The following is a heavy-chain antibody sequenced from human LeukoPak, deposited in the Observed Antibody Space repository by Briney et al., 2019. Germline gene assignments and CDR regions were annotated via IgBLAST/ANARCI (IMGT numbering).Heavy chain of an antibody. Sequence: GGSLRLSCAASGFTLTTYWMSWVRQAPGKGLEWVANINQDESAKYYLDSVKGRFTVSRDNAQNSLYLQMNGLRAEDTAVYYCARSRYCSGGSCYLDYWGQGTLVTVSS. D-gene: IGHD2-15*01. CDR1: GFTLTTYW. CDR3: ARSRYCSGGSCYLDY. V-gene: IGHV3-7*04. CDR2: INQDESAK. J-gene: IGHJ4*02.